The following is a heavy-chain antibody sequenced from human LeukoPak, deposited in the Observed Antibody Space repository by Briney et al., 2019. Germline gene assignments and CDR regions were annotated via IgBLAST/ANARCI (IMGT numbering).Heavy chain of an antibody. CDR3: ARDLDPQSRYYYGMDV. CDR2: ISGNGGST. Sequence: GGSLRLSCAASGFIFSNFAMSWVRQAPGKGLEWVAGISGNGGSTSYADSVKGRFNISRDNSKNTLYLQMNSLRAEDTAVYYCARDLDPQSRYYYGMDVWGQGTTVTVSS. V-gene: IGHV3-23*01. CDR1: GFIFSNFA. J-gene: IGHJ6*02.